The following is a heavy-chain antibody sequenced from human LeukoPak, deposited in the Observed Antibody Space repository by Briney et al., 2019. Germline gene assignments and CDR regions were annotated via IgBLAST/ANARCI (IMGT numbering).Heavy chain of an antibody. D-gene: IGHD6-19*01. CDR3: ARDRAVAGLFDY. J-gene: IGHJ4*02. V-gene: IGHV3-7*01. Sequence: PGGSLRLSCAASGFTFSTYWMTWVRQAPGKGLEWVANIKEDGSEEYYVDSVKGRFTISRDNAKNSLYLQMNSLRVEDTAVYYCARDRAVAGLFDYWGQGNLVTVSS. CDR1: GFTFSTYW. CDR2: IKEDGSEE.